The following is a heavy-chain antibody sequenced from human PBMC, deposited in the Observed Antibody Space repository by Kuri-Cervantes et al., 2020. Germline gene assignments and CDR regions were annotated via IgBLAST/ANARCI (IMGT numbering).Heavy chain of an antibody. CDR2: IYYSGST. D-gene: IGHD3-22*01. V-gene: IGHV4-61*01. CDR3: ARDLPYDSSGYTLGYYYMDV. J-gene: IGHJ6*03. CDR1: GGSVSSGSYY. Sequence: SETLSLTCTVSGGSVSSGSYYWSWIRQPPGKGLEWIGYIYYSGSTNYNPSLKSRVTISVDTSKNQFSLKLSSVTAADTAVYYCARDLPYDSSGYTLGYYYMDVWGKGTTVTVSS.